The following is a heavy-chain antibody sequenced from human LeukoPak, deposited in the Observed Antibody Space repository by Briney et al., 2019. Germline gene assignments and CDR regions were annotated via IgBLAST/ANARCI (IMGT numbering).Heavy chain of an antibody. V-gene: IGHV4-59*01. CDR3: ARDRVYCSGGSCYSLAAFDI. J-gene: IGHJ3*02. CDR1: GGSISSYY. Sequence: SETLSLTCTVSGGSISSYYWSWIRQPPGKGLEWIGYIYYSGSTNYNPSLKSRVTISVDTSKNQFSLKLSYVTAADTAVYYCARDRVYCSGGSCYSLAAFDIWGQGTMVTVSS. CDR2: IYYSGST. D-gene: IGHD2-15*01.